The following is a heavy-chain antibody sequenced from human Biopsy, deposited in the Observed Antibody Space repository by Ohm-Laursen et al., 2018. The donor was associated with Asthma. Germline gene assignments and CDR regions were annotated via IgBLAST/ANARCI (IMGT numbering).Heavy chain of an antibody. V-gene: IGHV3-53*01. D-gene: IGHD3-22*01. CDR2: IYSGGTS. CDR1: GFAVSRDH. Sequence: SLRLSCAASGFAVSRDHMFWVRQAPGKGLEWVSVIYSGGTSHTADSVRGRFTISRDHSKNTLYLQMHSLRAEDTAVYYCARGDSSNWSHYYFDYWGQGTLVTVSS. J-gene: IGHJ4*02. CDR3: ARGDSSNWSHYYFDY.